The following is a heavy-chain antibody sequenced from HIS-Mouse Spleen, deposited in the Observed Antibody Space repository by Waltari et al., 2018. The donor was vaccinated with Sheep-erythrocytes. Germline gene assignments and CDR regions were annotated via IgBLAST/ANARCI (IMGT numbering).Heavy chain of an antibody. CDR3: ARLYYYDSSGYYFDY. D-gene: IGHD3-22*01. CDR1: GGSISSSSYY. V-gene: IGHV4-39*01. J-gene: IGHJ4*02. Sequence: QLQLQESGPGLVKPSETLSLTCTVSGGSISSSSYYWGWIRQPPGKGLGWIGSLYYIEHTHYHPSLKSRVTISVDTSKNQFSLKLSSVTAADTAVYYCARLYYYDSSGYYFDYWGQGTLVTVSS. CDR2: LYYIEHT.